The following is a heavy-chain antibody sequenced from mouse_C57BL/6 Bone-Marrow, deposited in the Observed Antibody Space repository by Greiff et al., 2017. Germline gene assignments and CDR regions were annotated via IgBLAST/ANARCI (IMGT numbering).Heavy chain of an antibody. CDR1: GYTFTSYW. Sequence: QVHVKQSGAELVKPGASVKMSCKASGYTFTSYWITWVKQRPGQGLEWIGDLYPGSGSTNYNEKFKSKATLTVDTSSSTAYMQLSSLTSEDSAVYYCARKRGTYDYWGQGTTLTVSS. J-gene: IGHJ2*01. CDR3: ARKRGTYDY. CDR2: LYPGSGST. D-gene: IGHD3-3*01. V-gene: IGHV1-55*01.